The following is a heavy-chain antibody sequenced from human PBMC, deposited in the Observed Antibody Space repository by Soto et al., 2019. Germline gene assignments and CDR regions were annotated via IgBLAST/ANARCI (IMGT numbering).Heavy chain of an antibody. J-gene: IGHJ4*02. V-gene: IGHV3-73*01. Sequence: GGSLRLSCATSGFTFSASAMHWVRQVSGKGLEWIARIRSKANNYATTYAASVKGRFTISRDDSENTVYLQMNSLKTEDTAIYYCTKQIYGGNSWGQGTLVTVSS. CDR3: TKQIYGGNS. D-gene: IGHD2-21*02. CDR2: IRSKANNYAT. CDR1: GFTFSASA.